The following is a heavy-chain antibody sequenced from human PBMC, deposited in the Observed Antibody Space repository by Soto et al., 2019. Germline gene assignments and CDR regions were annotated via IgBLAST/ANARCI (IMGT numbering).Heavy chain of an antibody. V-gene: IGHV3-21*01. J-gene: IGHJ4*02. Sequence: EVPLVESGGGLVQPGGSLRLSCAASGFTFSSFPMNWVRQAPGKGLEWVSSISSSSTYIYYADSVKGRFTISRDSAKNSLYLQMNSLRAGDTALYYCARADYCTSTSCPFDYWGQGTLVTVSS. CDR3: ARADYCTSTSCPFDY. D-gene: IGHD2-2*01. CDR2: ISSSSTYI. CDR1: GFTFSSFP.